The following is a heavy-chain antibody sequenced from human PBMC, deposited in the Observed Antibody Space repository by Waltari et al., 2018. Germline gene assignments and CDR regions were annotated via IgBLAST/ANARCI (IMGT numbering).Heavy chain of an antibody. CDR3: ARRFCTEDVCPGRNWYFDI. CDR2: VYYGGSK. D-gene: IGHD2-8*01. J-gene: IGHJ2*01. V-gene: IGHV4-39*01. CDR1: GGSISTRNYY. Sequence: QLQLQESGPGLVKSSETLSLICTVSGGSISTRNYYWVWIRQPPGKGLEWIGSVYYGGSKYYNPCHTSRVTTSIDTSKDQYFLKLSSVTAADTAVYYCARRFCTEDVCPGRNWYFDIWGRGTLVKVSS.